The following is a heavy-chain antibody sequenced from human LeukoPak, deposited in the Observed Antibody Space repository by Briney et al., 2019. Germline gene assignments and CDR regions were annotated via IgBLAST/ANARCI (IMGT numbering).Heavy chain of an antibody. CDR2: IFTSGSI. J-gene: IGHJ5*02. CDR1: GVSISSDS. V-gene: IGHV4-4*07. CDR3: ASTLGYGWFDP. Sequence: SETLSLTCTVPGVSISSDSWSWIRQSAGKELEWIGHIFTSGSINYNPSLRSRVTMSVDTSKNQFSLQLSSVTAADTAVYYCASTLGYGWFDPWGQGTLVTVSS. D-gene: IGHD1-1*01.